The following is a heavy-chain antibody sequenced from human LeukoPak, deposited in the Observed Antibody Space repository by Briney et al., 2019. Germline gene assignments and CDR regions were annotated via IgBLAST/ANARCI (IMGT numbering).Heavy chain of an antibody. CDR3: ARQGSGSSYYYYTFPY. Sequence: PSETLSLTCAVYGGSLSGYYWSWIRQPPGKGLEWIGEINHSGNTSYNPSLKSRVTMSVDTSKNHFYLKLSSVTAADTAVYYCARQGSGSSYYYYTFPYWGQGTLVTVSS. J-gene: IGHJ4*02. CDR1: GGSLSGYY. V-gene: IGHV4-34*01. D-gene: IGHD1-26*01. CDR2: INHSGNT.